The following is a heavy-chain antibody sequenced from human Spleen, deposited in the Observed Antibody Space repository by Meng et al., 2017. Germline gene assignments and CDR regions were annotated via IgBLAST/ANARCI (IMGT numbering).Heavy chain of an antibody. D-gene: IGHD6-6*01. V-gene: IGHV3-13*01. Sequence: GGSLRLSCAASGFTFSSYDMHWVRQATGKGLEWVSAIGTAVDTYYPGSVKGRFTISRENAKNSLYLQMNSLRAGDTAVYYCARGSRLAARSYYYYGMDVWGQGTMVTVSS. CDR1: GFTFSSYD. CDR2: IGTAVDT. J-gene: IGHJ6*02. CDR3: ARGSRLAARSYYYYGMDV.